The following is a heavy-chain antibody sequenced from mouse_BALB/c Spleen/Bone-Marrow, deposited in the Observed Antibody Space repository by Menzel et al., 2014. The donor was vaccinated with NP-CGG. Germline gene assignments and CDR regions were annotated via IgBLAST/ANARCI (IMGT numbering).Heavy chain of an antibody. Sequence: EVNLVESRPDLVKPGASVKISCKASGYSFTGYYMHWVKQSHGKSLEWIGRVNPNNGGTSYNQKFKGKAILTVDRSSSTAYMELRSLTSEDSAVYYCARYLYGNYFDYWGQGTTLTVSS. D-gene: IGHD2-1*01. CDR3: ARYLYGNYFDY. CDR1: GYSFTGYY. V-gene: IGHV1-26*01. CDR2: VNPNNGGT. J-gene: IGHJ2*01.